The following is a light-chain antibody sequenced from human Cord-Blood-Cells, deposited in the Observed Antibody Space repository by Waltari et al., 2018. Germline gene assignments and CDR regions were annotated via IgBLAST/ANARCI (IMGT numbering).Light chain of an antibody. Sequence: DIQMTQSPSSLSASVGDRVTITCQASQYISNYLNWYQQKPGKAPKPLIYDASNLETGVPSRFSGSGSGTDCTFTIRSLQPEDMATYYSQQYDNLPYTFGQWTKLEIK. CDR2: DAS. CDR1: QYISNY. V-gene: IGKV1-33*01. CDR3: QQYDNLPYT. J-gene: IGKJ2*01.